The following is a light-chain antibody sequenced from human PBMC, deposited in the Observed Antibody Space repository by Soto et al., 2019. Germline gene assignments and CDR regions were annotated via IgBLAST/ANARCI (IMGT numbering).Light chain of an antibody. J-gene: IGKJ1*01. Sequence: EIVMTQSPATLSVSPGERATLSCRASQSVSSNLAWYQQKPGQAPRLLIYGASTRATGIPARFSGSGSGTEFSLTISSLQSGDFAVYFCRQYNDWLRTFGQGTKVEIK. CDR3: RQYNDWLRT. V-gene: IGKV3-15*01. CDR1: QSVSSN. CDR2: GAS.